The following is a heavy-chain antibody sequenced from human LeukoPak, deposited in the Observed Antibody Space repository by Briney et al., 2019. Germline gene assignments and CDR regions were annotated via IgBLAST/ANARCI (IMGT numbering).Heavy chain of an antibody. CDR3: ARAHLTRLWFGELNWFDP. CDR1: GYTFTIYD. Sequence: ASVKVSCKASGYTFTIYDINWGGQATGQGLEGMGGMNPNSGNTGYAQKFQGRVTITRNTTISTAYMEVSRVRCEETAVYYCARAHLTRLWFGELNWFDPWGQGTLVTVSS. V-gene: IGHV1-8*01. J-gene: IGHJ5*02. CDR2: MNPNSGNT. D-gene: IGHD3-10*01.